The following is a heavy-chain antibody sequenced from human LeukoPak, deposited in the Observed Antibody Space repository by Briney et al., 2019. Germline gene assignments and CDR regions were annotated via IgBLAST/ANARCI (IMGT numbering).Heavy chain of an antibody. CDR1: GFTFNVSW. CDR3: VKDYYAALDY. CDR2: IKTGGTT. V-gene: IGHV3-74*03. Sequence: GGSLRLSCAASGFTFNVSWMLWVGQTPGGGLVWVSHIKTGGTTAYADSVKGRFTISRDNAKNTLYLQMNSLRAEDTAVYYCVKDYYAALDYWGQGILVTVSS. D-gene: IGHD3-10*01. J-gene: IGHJ4*02.